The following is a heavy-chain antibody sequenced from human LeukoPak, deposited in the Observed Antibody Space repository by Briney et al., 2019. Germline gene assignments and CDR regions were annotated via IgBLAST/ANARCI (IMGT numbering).Heavy chain of an antibody. Sequence: ASVKVSCKASGYTFTGYYMHWVRQAPGHGLEWMGWINPDSGGTNYAQKFQGRVTMTRDTSINTAYMELSRLRSDDTAVYYCARGLVGATTPLDYWGQGTLVTVSS. CDR2: INPDSGGT. J-gene: IGHJ4*02. D-gene: IGHD1-26*01. CDR3: ARGLVGATTPLDY. CDR1: GYTFTGYY. V-gene: IGHV1-2*02.